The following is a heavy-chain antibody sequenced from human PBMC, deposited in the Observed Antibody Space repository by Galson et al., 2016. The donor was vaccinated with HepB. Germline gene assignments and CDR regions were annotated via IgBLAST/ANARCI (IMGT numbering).Heavy chain of an antibody. D-gene: IGHD6-13*01. CDR3: ARVHARSWYYYYGLDV. J-gene: IGHJ6*02. V-gene: IGHV4-30-2*01. CDR2: IYPSGST. CDR1: GDSISTGGYS. Sequence: TLSLTCAVSGDSISTGGYSWTWIRQPPGKGLEWIGYIYPSGSTYYNPSLESRVTMSVDRTKNQFSLNLTSVTAADTAVYYCARVHARSWYYYYGLDVWGQGTTVTVSS.